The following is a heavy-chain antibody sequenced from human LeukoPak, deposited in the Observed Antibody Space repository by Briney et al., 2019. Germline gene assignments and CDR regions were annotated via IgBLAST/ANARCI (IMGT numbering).Heavy chain of an antibody. J-gene: IGHJ6*03. CDR2: INPSGGST. CDR3: ARDGNYYYYYMDV. Sequence: ASVKVSCKASGSTFTDYYMHWVRQAPGQGLEWMGIINPSGGSTSYAQKFQGRVTMTRDTSTSTVYMELSSLRSEDTAVYYCARDGNYYYYYMDVWGKGTTVTISS. D-gene: IGHD1-1*01. V-gene: IGHV1-46*01. CDR1: GSTFTDYY.